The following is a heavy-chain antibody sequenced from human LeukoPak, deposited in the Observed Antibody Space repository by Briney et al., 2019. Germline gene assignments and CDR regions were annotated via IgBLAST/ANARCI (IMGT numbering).Heavy chain of an antibody. CDR3: ARGNYYHGMDV. V-gene: IGHV4-31*03. CDR1: GGSISSGGYY. J-gene: IGHJ6*02. CDR2: IYYSGST. Sequence: PSETPSLTCTVSGGSISSGGYYWSWIRQHPGKGLEWIGYIYYSGSTYYNPSLESRVTISVDTSKNQFSLKVSSVTAADTAVYYCARGNYYHGMDVWGQGTTVTVSS.